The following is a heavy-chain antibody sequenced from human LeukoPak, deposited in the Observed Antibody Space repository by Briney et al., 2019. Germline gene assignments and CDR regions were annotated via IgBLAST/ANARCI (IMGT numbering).Heavy chain of an antibody. D-gene: IGHD6-13*01. J-gene: IGHJ5*02. V-gene: IGHV4-39*02. CDR3: AGEPRIAAAGRNWFDP. CDR2: IYYSGST. Sequence: PSETLSLTCTVSGGSISSSSYYWGWIRQPPGKGLEWIGSIYYSGSTYYNPSLKSRVTISVDTSKNQFSIKLSSVTAADTAVYYCAGEPRIAAAGRNWFDPWGQGTLVTVSS. CDR1: GGSISSSSYY.